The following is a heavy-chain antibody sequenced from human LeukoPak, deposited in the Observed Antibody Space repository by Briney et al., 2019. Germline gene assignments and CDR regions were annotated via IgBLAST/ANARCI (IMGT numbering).Heavy chain of an antibody. CDR1: GYTFISHW. V-gene: IGHV5-51*01. D-gene: IGHD2-21*02. CDR3: ARTAIGDAFDI. CDR2: IYPGDSDT. J-gene: IGHJ3*02. Sequence: GESLKISCKGSGYTFISHWIGWVRQMPGKGLEWMGIIYPGDSDTRYSPSFQGQVTISADKSISTAYLQWSSLKASDTAMYYCARTAIGDAFDIWGQGTMVTVSS.